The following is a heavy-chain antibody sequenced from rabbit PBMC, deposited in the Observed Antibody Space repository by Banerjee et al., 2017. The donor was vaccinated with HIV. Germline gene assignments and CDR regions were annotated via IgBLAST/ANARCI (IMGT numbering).Heavy chain of an antibody. D-gene: IGHD1-1*01. Sequence: QQQLEESGGGLVKPGGTLTLTCTASGIDFSGYFYMCWVRQPPGKGLELIACIYVVSGNTWYANWVDGRFTISFDSAQNTVDLQMTSLTVADTATYFCAIYAVHGYFKLWGPGTLVTVS. CDR1: GIDFSGYFY. V-gene: IGHV1S43*01. CDR2: IYVVSGNT. CDR3: AIYAVHGYFKL. J-gene: IGHJ6*01.